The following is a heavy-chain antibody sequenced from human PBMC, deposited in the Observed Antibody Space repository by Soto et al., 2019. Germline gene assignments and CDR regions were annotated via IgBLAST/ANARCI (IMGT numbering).Heavy chain of an antibody. CDR3: ARTPGVITVISALAH. J-gene: IGHJ4*02. CDR2: ISGSGSST. D-gene: IGHD3-22*01. CDR1: GFTFNKHA. V-gene: IGHV3-23*01. Sequence: EVELLQSGGGLVQPGGSLRLSCVASGFTFNKHALAWVRQAPGKGLEWVSAISGSGSSTYDSDSVKGRFTISRDNSKYTLDRQMNRLRAEDTARYYCARTPGVITVISALAHWGQGTPVTVSS.